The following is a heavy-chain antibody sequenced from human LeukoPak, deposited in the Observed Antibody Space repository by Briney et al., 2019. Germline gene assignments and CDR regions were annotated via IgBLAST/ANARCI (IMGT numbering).Heavy chain of an antibody. CDR2: INHSGST. CDR3: ARDQVATSVFFDY. Sequence: SETLSLTCAVYGVSFSGYYWSWIRQPPGKGLEWIGEINHSGSTNYNPSLKSRVTISVDTSKNQFSLKLSSVTAADTAVYYCARDQVATSVFFDYWGQGTLVTVSS. J-gene: IGHJ4*02. D-gene: IGHD5-12*01. CDR1: GVSFSGYY. V-gene: IGHV4-34*01.